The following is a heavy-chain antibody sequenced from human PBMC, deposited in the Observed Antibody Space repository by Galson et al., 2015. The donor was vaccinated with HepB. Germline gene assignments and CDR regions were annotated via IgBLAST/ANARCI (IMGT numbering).Heavy chain of an antibody. J-gene: IGHJ3*02. CDR1: GGTFSSYA. CDR3: ARERTWDYYDSSGYRHDAFDI. D-gene: IGHD3-22*01. Sequence: SVKVSCKASGGTFSSYAISWVRRAPGQGLEWMGGIIPIFGTANYAQKFQGRVTITADKSTSTAYMELSSLRSEDTAVYYCARERTWDYYDSSGYRHDAFDIWGQGTMVTVSS. CDR2: IIPIFGTA. V-gene: IGHV1-69*06.